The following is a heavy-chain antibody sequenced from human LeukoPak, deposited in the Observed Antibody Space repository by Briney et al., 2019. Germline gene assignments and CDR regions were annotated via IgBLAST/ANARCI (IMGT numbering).Heavy chain of an antibody. CDR2: ISSSSSII. CDR3: ASEYCSSTSCHMGGY. V-gene: IGHV3-48*01. J-gene: IGHJ4*02. Sequence: GGSLRLSCAASGFIFSAYSMNWFRQAPGKGLEWVSHISSSSSIIYYVDSVKGRFTISRDNAKNSLYLQMNSLRAEDTAVYYCASEYCSSTSCHMGGYWGQGTLVTVSS. CDR1: GFIFSAYS. D-gene: IGHD2-2*02.